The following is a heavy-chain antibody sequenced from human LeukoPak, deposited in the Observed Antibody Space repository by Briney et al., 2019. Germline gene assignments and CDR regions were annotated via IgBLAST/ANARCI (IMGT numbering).Heavy chain of an antibody. V-gene: IGHV3-53*01. CDR1: GFTVSSNY. CDR3: ARLPSPDWLLGYYYYYMDV. D-gene: IGHD3-9*01. J-gene: IGHJ6*03. CDR2: IYSGGST. Sequence: QAGGSLRLSCAASGFTVSSNYMSWVRQAPGKGLEWVSVIYSGGSTYYADSVKGRFTISRDNSKNTLYLQMNSLRAEDTALYYCARLPSPDWLLGYYYYYMDVWGKGTTVTVSS.